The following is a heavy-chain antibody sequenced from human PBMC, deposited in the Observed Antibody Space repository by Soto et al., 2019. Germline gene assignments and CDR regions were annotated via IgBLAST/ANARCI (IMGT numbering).Heavy chain of an antibody. V-gene: IGHV4-39*01. CDR1: GGSISSSSYY. CDR2: IYYSGST. CDR3: ARVQWRAESTSYYFDY. J-gene: IGHJ4*02. Sequence: QLQLQESGPGLVKPSETLSLTCTVSGGSISSSSYYWGWIRQPPGKGLEWIGSIYYSGSTYYNPSLKSRVTISVDTSKNQFALKLSSVTAADTAVYYCARVQWRAESTSYYFDYWGQGTLVTVSS. D-gene: IGHD6-19*01.